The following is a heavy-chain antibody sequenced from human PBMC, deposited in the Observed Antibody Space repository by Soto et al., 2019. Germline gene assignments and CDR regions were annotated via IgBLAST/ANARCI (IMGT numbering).Heavy chain of an antibody. CDR2: IRSKTNSYAT. CDR1: GFTFSGSA. D-gene: IGHD3-22*01. J-gene: IGHJ5*02. Sequence: EVQLVESGGGLVQPGGSLKLSCAASGFTFSGSAMHWVRQASGKGLEWVGRIRSKTNSYATAYAASVKGRFTISRDDSKDTAYLQMNSLKTEDTAVYYCTRDPRNYYDSIGSANWFDPWGQGILVTVSS. V-gene: IGHV3-73*02. CDR3: TRDPRNYYDSIGSANWFDP.